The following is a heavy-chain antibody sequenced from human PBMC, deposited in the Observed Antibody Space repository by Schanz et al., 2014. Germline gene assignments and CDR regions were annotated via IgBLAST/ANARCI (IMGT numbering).Heavy chain of an antibody. D-gene: IGHD3-22*01. CDR2: VNPSVRGT. V-gene: IGHV1-46*03. J-gene: IGHJ4*02. CDR1: GYTLSAYS. CDR3: AGAFDSSGYCFDD. Sequence: QVQLIQSGAEVKKPGTSVKVSCKASGYTLSAYSLHWVRQAPGQGLEWMGIVNPSVRGTHFAREFQGRVTVTSDTSTSTVYMELSGLRSEDTAVYYCAGAFDSSGYCFDDWGQGTLVTVSS.